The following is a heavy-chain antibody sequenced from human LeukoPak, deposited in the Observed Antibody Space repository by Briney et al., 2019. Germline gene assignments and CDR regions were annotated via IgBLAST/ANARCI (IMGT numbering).Heavy chain of an antibody. J-gene: IGHJ5*02. D-gene: IGHD3-22*01. CDR2: IKSDGST. CDR3: ARDRLVAYYYDSSGYDP. Sequence: GSLRLSCAASGFTFSSYWMHWVRQIPGKGLVWVSRIKSDGSTIYADSVKGRFTISRDNAKNSLYLQMNSLRAEDTAVYYCARDRLVAYYYDSSGYDPWGQGTLVTVSS. CDR1: GFTFSSYW. V-gene: IGHV3-74*01.